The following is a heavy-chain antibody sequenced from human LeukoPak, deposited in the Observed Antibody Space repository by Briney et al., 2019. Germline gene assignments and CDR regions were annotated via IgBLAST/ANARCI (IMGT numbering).Heavy chain of an antibody. CDR1: GGSISTYF. Sequence: SETLSLTCTVSGGSISTYFWTWIRQPPGKGLEWIGYIYSSGSTNYNPSLKSRVITSVDTSKNQFSLKLSSVTAADTAVYYCARMFYFGSGSYPPAMDYWGQGTLVTVSS. J-gene: IGHJ4*02. CDR2: IYSSGST. V-gene: IGHV4-59*08. D-gene: IGHD3-10*01. CDR3: ARMFYFGSGSYPPAMDY.